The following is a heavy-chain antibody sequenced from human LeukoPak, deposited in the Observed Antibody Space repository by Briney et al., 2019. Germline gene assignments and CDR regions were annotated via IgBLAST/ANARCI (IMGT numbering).Heavy chain of an antibody. J-gene: IGHJ4*02. CDR1: GFTFSSYA. V-gene: IGHV3-23*01. Sequence: GGSLRLSCAASGFTFSSYAMSWVRQAPGKGLEWVSGISGSGDTTYYADSVKGRFTISRDNSNNTLDLQMNILRAEDTAVYYCAKDYCTITTCSFDSWGQGTLVTVSS. D-gene: IGHD2-2*01. CDR2: ISGSGDTT. CDR3: AKDYCTITTCSFDS.